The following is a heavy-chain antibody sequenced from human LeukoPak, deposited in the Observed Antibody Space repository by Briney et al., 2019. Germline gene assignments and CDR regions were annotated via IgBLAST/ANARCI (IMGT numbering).Heavy chain of an antibody. Sequence: SETLSLTCTVSGGSISSGGYYWSWIRQHPGKGLEWIGYIYYSGSTYYNPSLKSRVTISVDTSKNQFSLKLSSVTAADTAVYYCARAFYCSSTSCYAALTENAFDNWGQGTMVTVSS. CDR2: IYYSGST. J-gene: IGHJ3*02. D-gene: IGHD2-2*01. V-gene: IGHV4-31*03. CDR1: GGSISSGGYY. CDR3: ARAFYCSSTSCYAALTENAFDN.